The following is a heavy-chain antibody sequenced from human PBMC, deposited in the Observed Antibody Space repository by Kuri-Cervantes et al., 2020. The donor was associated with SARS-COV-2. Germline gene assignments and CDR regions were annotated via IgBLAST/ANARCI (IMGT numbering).Heavy chain of an antibody. D-gene: IGHD3-10*01. J-gene: IGHJ4*02. CDR2: INAGNGNT. V-gene: IGHV1-3*01. Sequence: ASVKVSCKASGYTFTSYAMNWVRQAPGQRLEWMGWINAGNGNTKYSQKFQGRVTITRDTSASTAYMELSSLRSEDTAVYYCALLWFGELPDDYWGQGTLVTVSS. CDR1: GYTFTSYA. CDR3: ALLWFGELPDDY.